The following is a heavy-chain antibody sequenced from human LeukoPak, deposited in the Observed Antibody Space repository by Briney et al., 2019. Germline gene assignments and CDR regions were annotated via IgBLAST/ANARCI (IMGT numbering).Heavy chain of an antibody. CDR2: ISSNSRYI. D-gene: IGHD3-9*01. CDR1: GFTFSTYS. V-gene: IGHV3-21*01. J-gene: IGHJ4*02. Sequence: PGGSLRLSCAASGFTFSTYSMNWVRQAPGKGLEWLSSISSNSRYIYYADSVKGRFTISRDNARSSLFLQMNSLRAEDTAVYYCTKDPGHVLRSFDYSEYWGQGTRVTVSS. CDR3: TKDPGHVLRSFDYSEY.